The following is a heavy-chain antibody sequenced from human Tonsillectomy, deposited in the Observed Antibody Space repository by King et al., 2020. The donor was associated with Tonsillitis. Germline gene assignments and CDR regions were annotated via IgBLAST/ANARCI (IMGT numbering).Heavy chain of an antibody. CDR2: IKFGVDYK. CDR1: GFIFNIHG. Sequence: VQLVESGGGVVQPGESLRLSCVASGFIFNIHGIHWVRQAPGKGLEWVAFIKFGVDYKYYVDSVKGRFTISRDNSENTVFLQMNSLRPQDTAVYYCAQGPWGARLDYWGQGILVTVS. V-gene: IGHV3-30*02. D-gene: IGHD3-16*01. CDR3: AQGPWGARLDY. J-gene: IGHJ4*02.